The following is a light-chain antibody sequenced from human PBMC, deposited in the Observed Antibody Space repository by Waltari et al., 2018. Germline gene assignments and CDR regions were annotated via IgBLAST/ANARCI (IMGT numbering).Light chain of an antibody. V-gene: IGKV1-39*01. J-gene: IGKJ2*01. Sequence: DIQMTQSPSSLSASVGDRVTNTCLARQTISDYSNWYQQKAGKAPKLLIYAASSLQSGVPSRFSGSGSGTDFTLTISSLQPEDFATYYCQQSYSIPYTFGQGTKLEIK. CDR2: AAS. CDR1: QTISDY. CDR3: QQSYSIPYT.